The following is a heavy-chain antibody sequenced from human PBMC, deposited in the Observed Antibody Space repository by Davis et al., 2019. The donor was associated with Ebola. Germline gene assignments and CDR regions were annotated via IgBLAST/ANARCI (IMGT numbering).Heavy chain of an antibody. CDR1: GYTFSVSG. Sequence: ASVNVSCKASGYTFSVSGISWLRQAPGQGPEWMGWISAYNGDTHYAQKFQGRVTMTTDTSTTTAYMELRSLRSDDTAVYYCARVGAYCGGDCYVDYWGQGTLVTVSS. D-gene: IGHD2-21*02. CDR2: ISAYNGDT. CDR3: ARVGAYCGGDCYVDY. J-gene: IGHJ4*02. V-gene: IGHV1-18*01.